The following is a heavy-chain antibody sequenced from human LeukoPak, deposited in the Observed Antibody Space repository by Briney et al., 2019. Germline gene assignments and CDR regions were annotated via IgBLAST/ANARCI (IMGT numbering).Heavy chain of an antibody. J-gene: IGHJ6*02. CDR2: INHSGST. CDR1: GASISSYY. V-gene: IGHV4-34*01. Sequence: PSETLSLTCTVSGASISSYYWSWIRQPPGKGLEWIGEINHSGSTNYNPSLKSRVTISVDTSKNQFSLKLSSVTAADTAVYYCARKGAAAGPPYYYYYGMDVWGQGTTVTVSS. D-gene: IGHD6-13*01. CDR3: ARKGAAAGPPYYYYYGMDV.